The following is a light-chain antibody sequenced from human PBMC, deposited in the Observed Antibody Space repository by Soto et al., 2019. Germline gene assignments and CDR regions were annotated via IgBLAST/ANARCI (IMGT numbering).Light chain of an antibody. CDR3: SSYRSSSSQA. J-gene: IGLJ1*01. V-gene: IGLV2-14*01. Sequence: QSALTQPASVSGSPGQSITISCTGTSSDVGGYNYVSWYQQHPGKAPKLMIHDVTNRPSGVSNRFSGSKSGNTASLTISGLQAEDEADYYCSSYRSSSSQAFGTGTKVTVL. CDR1: SSDVGGYNY. CDR2: DVT.